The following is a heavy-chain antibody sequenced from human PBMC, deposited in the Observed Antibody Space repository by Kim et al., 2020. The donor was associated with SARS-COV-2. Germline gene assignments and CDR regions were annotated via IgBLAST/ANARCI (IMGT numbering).Heavy chain of an antibody. D-gene: IGHD2-2*01. J-gene: IGHJ6*02. Sequence: YVESVRGRFTITRDNAKNSLYLQMNSLRAEATAVYYCARCFPVVPAAMDVWGQGTTVTVSS. CDR3: ARCFPVVPAAMDV. V-gene: IGHV3-7*03.